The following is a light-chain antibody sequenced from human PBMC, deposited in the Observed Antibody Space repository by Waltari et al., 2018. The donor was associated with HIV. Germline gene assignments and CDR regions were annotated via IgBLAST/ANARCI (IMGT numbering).Light chain of an antibody. CDR2: EVS. CDR3: SSYTSSSPYV. V-gene: IGLV2-14*01. Sequence: QSALTQPASVSGSPGQSITISCTGTSSDVGGYKHVSLSQQHPGKAPKLMIYEVSNRPSGVSNRFSGSKSGNTASLTISGLQAEDEADYYCSSYTSSSPYVFGTGTKVTVL. J-gene: IGLJ1*01. CDR1: SSDVGGYKH.